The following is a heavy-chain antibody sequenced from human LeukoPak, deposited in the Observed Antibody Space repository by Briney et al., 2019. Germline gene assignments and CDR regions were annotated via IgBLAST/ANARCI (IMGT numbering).Heavy chain of an antibody. Sequence: GRSLRLSCAASGFTFDDYAIHWVRQAPGKGLEWVSGISWNSGSIGYADSVKGRFTISRDSAKNSLYLQMNSLRAEDMALYYCAKDMGDCSSTSCYAFDYWGQGTLVTVSS. CDR2: ISWNSGSI. J-gene: IGHJ4*02. V-gene: IGHV3-9*03. CDR1: GFTFDDYA. D-gene: IGHD2-2*01. CDR3: AKDMGDCSSTSCYAFDY.